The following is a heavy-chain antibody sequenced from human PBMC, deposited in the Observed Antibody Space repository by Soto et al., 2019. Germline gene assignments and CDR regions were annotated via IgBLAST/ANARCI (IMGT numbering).Heavy chain of an antibody. CDR1: GGSLSSYY. V-gene: IGHV4-59*01. CDR3: ARGTKECSGGSCYYY. J-gene: IGHJ4*02. CDR2: IYYSGST. D-gene: IGHD2-15*01. Sequence: PSETLSLTCTVSGGSLSSYYWSWIRQPPGKGLEWIGYIYYSGSTNYNPSLKSRVTISVDTSKNQFSLKLSSVTAADTAVYYCARGTKECSGGSCYYYWGQGTLVTVSS.